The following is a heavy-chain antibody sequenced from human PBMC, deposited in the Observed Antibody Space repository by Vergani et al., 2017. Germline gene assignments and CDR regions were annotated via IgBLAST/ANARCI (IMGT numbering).Heavy chain of an antibody. CDR1: GASIGSGGHY. D-gene: IGHD3-22*01. V-gene: IGHV4-31*03. CDR3: ARDYDSGGRFDF. J-gene: IGHJ4*02. CDR2: IYHTGST. Sequence: QVQLQESGPGLLKPSQTLSLTCTVSGASIGSGGHYWAWIRQRPGQGLEWIGHIYHTGSTSYSPSLKTRVSISVDTSKNQFSLKLTSLTAADTSVYYCARDYDSGGRFDFWGRGTLVTVST.